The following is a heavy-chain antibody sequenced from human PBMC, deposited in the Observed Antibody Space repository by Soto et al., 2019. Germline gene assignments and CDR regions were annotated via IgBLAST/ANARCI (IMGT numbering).Heavy chain of an antibody. CDR3: ARDRRDGYNFDY. D-gene: IGHD5-12*01. CDR1: VVTFSIYS. Sequence: PGGSLRLSWAASVVTFSIYSLNWVRQAPGKGLEWVSSIRSGNSYIYYADSVKGRFTISRDNAKNSLYLQMNRLRAEDTAVYYCARDRRDGYNFDYWGPGTLVTVS. CDR2: IRSGNSYI. J-gene: IGHJ4*02. V-gene: IGHV3-21*01.